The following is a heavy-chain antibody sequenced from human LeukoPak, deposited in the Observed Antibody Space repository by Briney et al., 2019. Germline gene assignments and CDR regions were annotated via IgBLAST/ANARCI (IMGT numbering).Heavy chain of an antibody. CDR1: GGTFSSYV. CDR2: IIPIFGTA. V-gene: IGHV1-69*06. Sequence: SVKVSCKASGGTFSSYVFTWVRQAPGQGLEWMGGIIPIFGTANYAQKFQGRVTITADKSTSTAYMELSSLRSEDTAVYYCARGGTGKRPIAYWGQGTLVTVSS. J-gene: IGHJ4*02. CDR3: ARGGTGKRPIAY. D-gene: IGHD1-1*01.